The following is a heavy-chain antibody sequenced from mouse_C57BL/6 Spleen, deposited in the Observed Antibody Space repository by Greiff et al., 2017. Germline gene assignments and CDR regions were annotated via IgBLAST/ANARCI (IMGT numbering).Heavy chain of an antibody. V-gene: IGHV2-5*01. CDR1: GFSLTSYG. CDR3: AKNGDDYDGRYFDV. Sequence: VKLQESGPGLVQPSQSLSITCTVSGFSLTSYGVHWVRQSPGKGLAWLGVLWRGGSTDYNAAFMSRLSITKDNSKSQVFFKMNSLQADDAAIYYCAKNGDDYDGRYFDVWGTGTTVTVSS. CDR2: LWRGGST. D-gene: IGHD2-4*01. J-gene: IGHJ1*03.